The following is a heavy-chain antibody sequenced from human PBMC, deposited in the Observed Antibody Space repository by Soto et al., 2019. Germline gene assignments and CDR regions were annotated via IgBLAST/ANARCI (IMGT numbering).Heavy chain of an antibody. Sequence: GGSLRLSCAASGFTFSSYAMHWVRQAPGKGLEWVAVISYDGSNKYYADSVKGRFTISRDNSKNTLYLQMNSLRAEDTAVYYCARDGPSDYDFWSGYFITTRYGMDVWGQGTTVTVS. J-gene: IGHJ6*02. D-gene: IGHD3-3*01. V-gene: IGHV3-30-3*01. CDR2: ISYDGSNK. CDR1: GFTFSSYA. CDR3: ARDGPSDYDFWSGYFITTRYGMDV.